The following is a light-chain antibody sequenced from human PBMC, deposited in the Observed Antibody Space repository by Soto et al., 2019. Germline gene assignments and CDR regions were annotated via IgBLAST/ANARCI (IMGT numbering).Light chain of an antibody. Sequence: DIQMAQSPSSLSASVGDRVTITCRASQSISSYLNWYQQKPGKAPKLLIYAASSLQSGVPSRFSGSGSGTDYTLTVSSLQREDFATYYCQQSDTTPPAFGQGTKVELQ. CDR1: QSISSY. CDR2: AAS. V-gene: IGKV1-39*01. J-gene: IGKJ1*01. CDR3: QQSDTTPPA.